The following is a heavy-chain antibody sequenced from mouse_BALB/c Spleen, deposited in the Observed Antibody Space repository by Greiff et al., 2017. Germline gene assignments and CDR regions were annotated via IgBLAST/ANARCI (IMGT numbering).Heavy chain of an antibody. J-gene: IGHJ1*01. CDR3: ARWGYDEDWYFDV. Sequence: EVMLVESGPGLVKPSQSLSLTCTVTGYSITSDYAWNWIRQFPGNKLEWMGYISYSGSTSYNPSLKSRISITRDTSKNQFFLQLNSVTTEDTATYYCARWGYDEDWYFDVWGAGTTVTVSS. V-gene: IGHV3-2*02. D-gene: IGHD2-14*01. CDR1: GYSITSDYA. CDR2: ISYSGST.